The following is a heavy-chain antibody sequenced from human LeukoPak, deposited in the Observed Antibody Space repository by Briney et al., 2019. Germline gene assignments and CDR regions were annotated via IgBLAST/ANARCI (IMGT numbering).Heavy chain of an antibody. Sequence: SETLSLTCTVSGGSISSYYWSWIRQPAGKELEWIGRIYTSGSTYYNPSLKSRVTISVDRSKNQFSLKLSSVTAADTAVYYCARTTYYYDSSGYAPPDYWGQGTLVTVSS. CDR2: IYTSGST. J-gene: IGHJ4*02. CDR1: GGSISSYY. CDR3: ARTTYYYDSSGYAPPDY. D-gene: IGHD3-22*01. V-gene: IGHV4-4*07.